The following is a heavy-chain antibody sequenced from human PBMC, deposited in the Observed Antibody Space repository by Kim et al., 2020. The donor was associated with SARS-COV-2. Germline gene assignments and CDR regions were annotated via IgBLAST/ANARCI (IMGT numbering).Heavy chain of an antibody. V-gene: IGHV3-30*01. D-gene: IGHD3-3*01. CDR3: ARSGGVFDFRSSYYSAH. Sequence: LRGRFTISRDSSKNTLYLQMNSLRAEDTALYYCARSGGVFDFRSSYYSAHWGNGTLVTVSA. J-gene: IGHJ4*01.